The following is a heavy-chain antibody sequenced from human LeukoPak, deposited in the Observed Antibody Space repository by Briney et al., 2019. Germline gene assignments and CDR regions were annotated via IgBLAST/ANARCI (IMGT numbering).Heavy chain of an antibody. Sequence: TGESLNISCKGSGYSFTSYWIGWVRQMPGKGLEWMGIIYPGDSDTRYSPSFQGQVTISADKSISTAYLQWSSLKASDTAMYYCARTSLYTIFGVVTQFDPWGQGTLVTVSS. J-gene: IGHJ5*02. V-gene: IGHV5-51*01. D-gene: IGHD3-3*01. CDR2: IYPGDSDT. CDR3: ARTSLYTIFGVVTQFDP. CDR1: GYSFTSYW.